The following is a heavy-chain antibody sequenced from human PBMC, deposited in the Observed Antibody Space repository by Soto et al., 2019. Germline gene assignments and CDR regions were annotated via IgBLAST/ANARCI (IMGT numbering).Heavy chain of an antibody. CDR2: IDHSGYT. J-gene: IGHJ5*02. V-gene: IGHV4-34*01. Sequence: SETLSLTCAAYGGTFSGYYWNWIRQPPEKGLEWIGEIDHSGYTNYNPSLTRRVTISVDTSKNQFSLKLTSVTAADTHAYYWGRVRDWLEPWGQGTLVTVSS. D-gene: IGHD3-3*01. CDR3: GRVRDWLEP. CDR1: GGTFSGYY.